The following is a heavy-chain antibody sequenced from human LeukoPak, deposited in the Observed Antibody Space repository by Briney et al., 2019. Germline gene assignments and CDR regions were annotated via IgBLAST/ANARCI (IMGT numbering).Heavy chain of an antibody. D-gene: IGHD6-19*01. CDR2: ISAYNGNT. CDR3: AREADSSGWYYFDY. Sequence: ASAKVSCKASGYTFTSYGISWVRQAPGQGLEWMGWISAYNGNTNYAQKLQGRVTMTTDTSTSTAYMELRSLRSDDTAVYYCAREADSSGWYYFDYWGQGTLVTVSS. J-gene: IGHJ4*02. CDR1: GYTFTSYG. V-gene: IGHV1-18*01.